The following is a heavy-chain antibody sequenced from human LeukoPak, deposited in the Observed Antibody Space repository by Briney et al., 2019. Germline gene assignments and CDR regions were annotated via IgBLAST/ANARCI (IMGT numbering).Heavy chain of an antibody. CDR3: ARELRFSRSAFGY. Sequence: PAASVKVSCKASGYTFTSYDINWVRQATGQGLEWMGWMNPNSGNTGYAQKFQGRVTITRNTSISTAYMELSSLRSEDTAVYYCARELRFSRSAFGYWGQGTLVTVSS. CDR1: GYTFTSYD. J-gene: IGHJ4*02. V-gene: IGHV1-8*03. CDR2: MNPNSGNT. D-gene: IGHD3-3*01.